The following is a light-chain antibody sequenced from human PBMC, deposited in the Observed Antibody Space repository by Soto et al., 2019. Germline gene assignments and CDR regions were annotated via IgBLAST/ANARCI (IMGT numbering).Light chain of an antibody. Sequence: ALTQPASVSGPPGQSITISCTGTSSDVGGYNYVSWYQQHPGKAPKFMIYDVSNRPSGVSNRFSGSKSGNTASLTISGLQAEDEADYYCSSYTTSNTRQIVFGTGTKVTVL. CDR3: SSYTTSNTRQIV. CDR1: SSDVGGYNY. V-gene: IGLV2-14*01. CDR2: DVS. J-gene: IGLJ1*01.